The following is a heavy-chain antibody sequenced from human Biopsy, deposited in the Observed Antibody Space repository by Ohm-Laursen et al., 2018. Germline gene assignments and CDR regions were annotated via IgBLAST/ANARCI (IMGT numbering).Heavy chain of an antibody. D-gene: IGHD3-16*02. J-gene: IGHJ3*01. CDR2: IHVKSGAT. Sequence: GSSVKVSCKASGYTFTDYYLHWVRQDPGQGLEWMGWIHVKSGATNYAEKFQGRVTMTGDTSLRTTYMELRGLSPDDTAVYYCVRDHGVTFSGVIVRGDAFDVWGQGTKVTVSS. CDR1: GYTFTDYY. V-gene: IGHV1-2*02. CDR3: VRDHGVTFSGVIVRGDAFDV.